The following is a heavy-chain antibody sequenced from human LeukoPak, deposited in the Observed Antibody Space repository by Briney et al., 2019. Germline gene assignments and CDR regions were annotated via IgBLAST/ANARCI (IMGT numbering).Heavy chain of an antibody. D-gene: IGHD3-9*01. CDR1: GGSISSGGYF. V-gene: IGHV4-30-2*01. CDR2: IYHSGST. CDR3: ARGCGNILTGYGAFDI. Sequence: SETLSLTCAGSGGSISSGGYFWIWIGQPPGKGLEWIGYIYHSGSTYYNPSLKSRVTISVDRSTNQFSLKLSSVTAADTAVYYCARGCGNILTGYGAFDIWGQGTMVTVSS. J-gene: IGHJ3*02.